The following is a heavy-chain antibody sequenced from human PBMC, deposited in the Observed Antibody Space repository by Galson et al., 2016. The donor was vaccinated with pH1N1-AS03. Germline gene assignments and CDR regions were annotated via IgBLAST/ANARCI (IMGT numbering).Heavy chain of an antibody. Sequence: QSGAEVKKPGESLKISCKTSGYIFTSYWVAWVRHMPGKGPEWMGIIYPGDSDTRYSPSFQGQVTISADRSINTAYLQWSSLMASDTAIYYCARQVRDGYNDYFDYWRQGLLGTVSS. J-gene: IGHJ4*02. CDR3: ARQVRDGYNDYFDY. CDR2: IYPGDSDT. V-gene: IGHV5-51*01. CDR1: GYIFTSYW. D-gene: IGHD5-24*01.